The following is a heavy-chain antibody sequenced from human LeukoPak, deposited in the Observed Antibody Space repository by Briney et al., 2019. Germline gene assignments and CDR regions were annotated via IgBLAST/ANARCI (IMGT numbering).Heavy chain of an antibody. CDR2: IYYSGST. Sequence: SETLSLTCTVSGGSISSYYWSWIRQPPGKELEWIGYIYYSGSTNYNPSLKSPVTISVDTSKNQFSLKLSSVTAADTAVYYCARSTYYDILAGSFYFDYWGQGTLVTVSS. V-gene: IGHV4-59*01. D-gene: IGHD3-9*01. J-gene: IGHJ4*02. CDR3: ARSTYYDILAGSFYFDY. CDR1: GGSISSYY.